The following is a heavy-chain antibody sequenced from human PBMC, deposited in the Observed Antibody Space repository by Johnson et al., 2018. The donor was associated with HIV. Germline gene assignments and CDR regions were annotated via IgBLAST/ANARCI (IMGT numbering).Heavy chain of an antibody. CDR2: IGTAGDT. CDR3: ARGRGYSSSNDAFDI. V-gene: IGHV3-13*01. J-gene: IGHJ3*02. D-gene: IGHD6-13*01. CDR1: GFTFSSYD. Sequence: VQLVESGGGLVQPGGSLRLSCAASGFTFSSYDMHWVRQATGKGLEWVSAIGTAGDTYYPGSVKGRFTISRENAKNTLYLQMNSLRAEYTAVYYCARGRGYSSSNDAFDIWGQGTMVTVSS.